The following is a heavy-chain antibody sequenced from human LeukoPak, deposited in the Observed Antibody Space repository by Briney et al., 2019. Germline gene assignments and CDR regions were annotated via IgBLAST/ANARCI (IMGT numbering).Heavy chain of an antibody. CDR3: ARDRCSGGRCYSDY. J-gene: IGHJ4*02. Sequence: GGSLRLSCAASGFTFSSYSMNWVRQAPGKGLEWVSYISSSSSTIYYADSVKGRFTISRDNAKNSLYLQMNSLRAEDTAVYYCARDRCSGGRCYSDYWGQGTLVTVSS. V-gene: IGHV3-48*01. D-gene: IGHD2-15*01. CDR2: ISSSSSTI. CDR1: GFTFSSYS.